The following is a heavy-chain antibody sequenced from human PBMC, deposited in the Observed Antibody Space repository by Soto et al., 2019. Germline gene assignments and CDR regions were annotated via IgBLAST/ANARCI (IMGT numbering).Heavy chain of an antibody. Sequence: PSETLSLTCTVSGGSISSGGYYWSGIRQHPGKGLEWIGYIYYSGSTYYNPSLKSRVTISVDTSKNQFSLKLSSVTAADTAVYYCARDRLLRFLEWSPYYYGMDIWGQGTTVTVSS. D-gene: IGHD3-3*01. J-gene: IGHJ6*02. CDR2: IYYSGST. CDR3: ARDRLLRFLEWSPYYYGMDI. CDR1: GGSISSGGYY. V-gene: IGHV4-31*02.